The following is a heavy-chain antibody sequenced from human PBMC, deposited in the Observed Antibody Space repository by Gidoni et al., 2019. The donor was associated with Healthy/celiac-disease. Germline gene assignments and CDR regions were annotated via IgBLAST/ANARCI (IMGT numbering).Heavy chain of an antibody. CDR2: INHSGST. J-gene: IGHJ5*02. CDR3: ARGRGAPAATTSRFDP. Sequence: QVQPQQWGAGLLKPSETLSLTCAVYGGSFSGYYWSGIRQPPGKELEWIGEINHSGSTNYNPSLKSRVTISVDTSKNQFSLKLSSVTAADTAVYYCARGRGAPAATTSRFDPWGQGTLVTVSS. V-gene: IGHV4-34*01. D-gene: IGHD2-2*01. CDR1: GGSFSGYY.